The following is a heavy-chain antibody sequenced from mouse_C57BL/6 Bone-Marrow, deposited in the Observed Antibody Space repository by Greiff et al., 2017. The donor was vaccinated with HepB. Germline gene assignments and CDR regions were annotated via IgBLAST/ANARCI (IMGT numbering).Heavy chain of an antibody. CDR3: ARGDYYGSSYGYWYFDV. CDR2: ISYDGSN. CDR1: GYSITSGYY. J-gene: IGHJ1*03. Sequence: EVKLVESGPGLVKPSQSLSLTCSVTGYSITSGYYWNWIRQFPGNKLEWMGYISYDGSNNYNPSLKNRISITRDTSKNQFFLKLNSVTTEDTATYYCARGDYYGSSYGYWYFDVWGTGTTVTVSS. V-gene: IGHV3-6*01. D-gene: IGHD1-1*01.